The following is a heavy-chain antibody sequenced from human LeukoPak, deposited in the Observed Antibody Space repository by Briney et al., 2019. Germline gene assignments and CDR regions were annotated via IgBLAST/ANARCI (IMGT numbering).Heavy chain of an antibody. D-gene: IGHD3-9*01. V-gene: IGHV4-59*01. CDR3: ARAYDILTGYSNVYYFDY. CDR1: GGSISSYY. J-gene: IGHJ4*02. Sequence: SETPSLTCTVSGGSISSYYWSWIRQPPGKGLEWIGYIYYSGSTNYNPSLKSRVTISVDTSKNQFSLKLSSVTAADTAVYYCARAYDILTGYSNVYYFDYWGQGTLVTVSS. CDR2: IYYSGST.